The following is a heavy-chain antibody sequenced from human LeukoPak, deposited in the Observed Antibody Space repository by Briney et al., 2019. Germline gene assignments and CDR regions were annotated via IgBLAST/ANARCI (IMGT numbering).Heavy chain of an antibody. Sequence: GGSLRLSCAASGFTFSSYAMSWVRQAPGKGLEWVAFIRYDGSNKYYADSVKGRFTISRDNSKNTLYLQMSSLRAEDTAVYYCAKGDMVRGVIDYWGQGTLVTVSS. V-gene: IGHV3-30*02. CDR2: IRYDGSNK. J-gene: IGHJ4*02. CDR3: AKGDMVRGVIDY. CDR1: GFTFSSYA. D-gene: IGHD3-10*01.